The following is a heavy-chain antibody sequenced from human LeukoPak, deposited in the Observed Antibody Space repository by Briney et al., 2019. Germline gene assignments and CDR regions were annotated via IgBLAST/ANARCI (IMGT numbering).Heavy chain of an antibody. D-gene: IGHD2-2*03. Sequence: PGRSLRLSCAASGFTFSSYGMHWVRQAPGKGLEWVAVIWYGGSNKYYADSVKGRFTISRDNSKNTLYLQMNSLRAEDTAVYYCARGLDSSNGMDVWGKGTTVTVSS. V-gene: IGHV3-33*01. J-gene: IGHJ6*04. CDR2: IWYGGSNK. CDR1: GFTFSSYG. CDR3: ARGLDSSNGMDV.